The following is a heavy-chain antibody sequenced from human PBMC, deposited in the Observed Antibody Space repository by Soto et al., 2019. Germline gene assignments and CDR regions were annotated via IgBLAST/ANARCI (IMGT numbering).Heavy chain of an antibody. D-gene: IGHD3-22*01. V-gene: IGHV4-39*01. CDR3: ARLLFDSLGYYWFDA. CDR1: GGSISTSYY. J-gene: IGHJ5*02. Sequence: QLQLQESGPGLVKPSETLSLTCTVSGGSISTSYYWGWIRQPPGKGLEWIGSIYYSGSTYDNPSLKSRVTLSVDTSKNQFSLRLTSVTAADTAVYYCARLLFDSLGYYWFDAWGQGTLVTVSS. CDR2: IYYSGST.